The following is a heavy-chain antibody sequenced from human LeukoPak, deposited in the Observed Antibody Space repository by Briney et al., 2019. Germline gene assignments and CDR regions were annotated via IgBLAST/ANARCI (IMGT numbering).Heavy chain of an antibody. CDR1: GFTFSSYS. D-gene: IGHD6-19*01. CDR2: ISSSSSYI. J-gene: IGHJ4*02. Sequence: GGSLRLSCAASGFTFSSYSMNWVRQAPGKGLEWVSSISSSSSYIYYADSVKGRFTISRDNAKSSLYLQMNSLRAEDTAVYYCAREPGYSSGWYGGDYWGQGTLVTVSS. CDR3: AREPGYSSGWYGGDY. V-gene: IGHV3-21*01.